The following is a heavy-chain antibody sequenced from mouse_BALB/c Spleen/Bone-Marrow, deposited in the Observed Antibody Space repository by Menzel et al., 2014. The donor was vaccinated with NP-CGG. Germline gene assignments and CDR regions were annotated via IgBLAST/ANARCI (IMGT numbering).Heavy chain of an antibody. D-gene: IGHD1-1*01. Sequence: EVQLVESGAELVKPGASVKLSCTASGFNIKDTYMHWVRQRPEQGLEWIGRIDPANGNTKYDPKFQGKATITADISSNTAYLQLSSLTSEDTAVYYCARYSYGSRGYYFDYWGQGTTLTVSS. CDR1: GFNIKDTY. CDR3: ARYSYGSRGYYFDY. CDR2: IDPANGNT. J-gene: IGHJ2*01. V-gene: IGHV14-3*02.